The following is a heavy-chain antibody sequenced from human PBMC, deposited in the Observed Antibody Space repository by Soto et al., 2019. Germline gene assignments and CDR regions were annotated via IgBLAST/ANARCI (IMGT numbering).Heavy chain of an antibody. J-gene: IGHJ6*02. D-gene: IGHD4-4*01. CDR2: IIPIFGTA. Sequence: SVKVSCKXSGGTFSSYAISWVRQAPGQGLEWMGGIIPIFGTANYAQKFQGRVTITADESTSTAYMELSSLRSEDTAVYYCASGTVTTTDLRPRPGKYYYYGMDVWGQGTTVTVSS. CDR3: ASGTVTTTDLRPRPGKYYYYGMDV. V-gene: IGHV1-69*13. CDR1: GGTFSSYA.